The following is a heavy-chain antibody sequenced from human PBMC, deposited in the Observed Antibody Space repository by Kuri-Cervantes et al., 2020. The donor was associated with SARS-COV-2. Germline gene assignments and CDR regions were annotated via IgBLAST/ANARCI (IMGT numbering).Heavy chain of an antibody. J-gene: IGHJ4*02. Sequence: SETLSLTCTVSGGSISSGGYYWSWIRQPPGKGLEWIGYIYHSGSTYYNPSLKSRVTISVDRSKNQFSLKLSSLTAADTAVYYCASGRGGWPDYWGQGTLVTVSS. V-gene: IGHV4-30-2*01. CDR1: GGSISSGGYY. CDR2: IYHSGST. CDR3: ASGRGGWPDY. D-gene: IGHD3-10*01.